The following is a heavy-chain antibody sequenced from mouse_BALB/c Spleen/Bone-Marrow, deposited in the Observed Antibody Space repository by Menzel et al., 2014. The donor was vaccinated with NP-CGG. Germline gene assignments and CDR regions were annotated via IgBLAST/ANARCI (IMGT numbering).Heavy chain of an antibody. V-gene: IGHV1-14*01. CDR1: GYTFTSYV. D-gene: IGHD2-4*01. CDR3: TRGVYYDYDEGAMDY. Sequence: EVQLQQSGPELVKPGASVKMSCEASGYTFTSYVMHWVKQKPGQGLEWIGYINPYNDGTKYNEKFKGKATLTSDKSSSTAYMELSSLTSEDSAVYYCTRGVYYDYDEGAMDYWGQGSSVTDSS. CDR2: INPYNDGT. J-gene: IGHJ4*01.